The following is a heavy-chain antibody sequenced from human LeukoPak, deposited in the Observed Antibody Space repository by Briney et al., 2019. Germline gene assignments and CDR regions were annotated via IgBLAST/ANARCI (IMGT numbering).Heavy chain of an antibody. CDR1: GFTFSSYS. V-gene: IGHV3-21*04. Sequence: GGSLRLSCAASGFTFSSYSMNWVRRAPGKGLEWVSSISSSSSYIYYADSVKGRFTISRDNSKNTLHLQMNSLRAEDTAVYYCAKDYYGSGTSTLYGMDVWGQGTTVTVSS. J-gene: IGHJ6*02. D-gene: IGHD3-10*01. CDR3: AKDYYGSGTSTLYGMDV. CDR2: ISSSSSYI.